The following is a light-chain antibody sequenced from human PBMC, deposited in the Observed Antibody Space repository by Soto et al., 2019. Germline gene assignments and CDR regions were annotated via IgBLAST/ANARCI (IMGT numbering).Light chain of an antibody. V-gene: IGKV1-17*01. CDR3: QQYNRYPT. CDR2: GAS. J-gene: IGKJ1*01. Sequence: DVQVTQFPSSLSASVGDRVTITCRPSQGIRNDLGWYQQKPGKAPKLLIYGASNLQTGVPSRFSGSGSGTDFTLTISSLQPEDVGTYYCQQYNRYPTFGQGTTVDI. CDR1: QGIRND.